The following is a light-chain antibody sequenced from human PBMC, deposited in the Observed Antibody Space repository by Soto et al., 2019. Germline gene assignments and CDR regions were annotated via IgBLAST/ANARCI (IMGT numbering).Light chain of an antibody. Sequence: DIQLTQSPSFLSASVGDRVTITCRASQGINRYLAWYQQKPGKAPKLLIYAASTLQSGVSSRLSGSGSGTEFTLTISSLQPVDFATYYCQQLNSYPWTFGQGTKVEIK. CDR3: QQLNSYPWT. CDR2: AAS. CDR1: QGINRY. V-gene: IGKV1-9*01. J-gene: IGKJ1*01.